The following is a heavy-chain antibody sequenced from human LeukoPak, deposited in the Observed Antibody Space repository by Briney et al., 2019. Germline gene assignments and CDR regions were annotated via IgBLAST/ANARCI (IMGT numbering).Heavy chain of an antibody. J-gene: IGHJ6*03. CDR3: ASGTLSFYYMDV. Sequence: SETLSLTCTVSGGSISSYYWSWIRQPPGKGLEWIGYIYYSGSTIYNPSLKSRVTISVDTSKNQFSLRLSSVTAADTAVYYCASGTLSFYYMDVWGKGTTVTISS. CDR1: GGSISSYY. V-gene: IGHV4-59*01. CDR2: IYYSGST. D-gene: IGHD3-16*02.